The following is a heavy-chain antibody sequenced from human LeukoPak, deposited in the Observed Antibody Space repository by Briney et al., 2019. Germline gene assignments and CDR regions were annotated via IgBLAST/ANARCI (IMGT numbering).Heavy chain of an antibody. Sequence: SETLSLTCTVSGYSISSGYYWDWIQQPPGQGLEWIGSIYHSGSTYYNPSLKSRVTISVDTSKNQFSLKLSSVTAADTAVYYCARDARTPYWGQGTLVTVSS. CDR2: IYHSGST. J-gene: IGHJ4*02. V-gene: IGHV4-38-2*02. CDR1: GYSISSGYY. CDR3: ARDARTPY. D-gene: IGHD1-14*01.